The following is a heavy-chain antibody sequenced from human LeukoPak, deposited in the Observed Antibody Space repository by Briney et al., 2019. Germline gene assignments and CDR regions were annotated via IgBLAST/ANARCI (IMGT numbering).Heavy chain of an antibody. V-gene: IGHV4-61*02. Sequence: ASETLSLTCTVSGGSISSGSYYWSWIRQPARKGLKWIGRIYTSGSTNYNPSLKSRVTISVDTSKNQFSLKLSSVTAADTAVYYCASHRGPGTYYYYYMDVWGKGTTVTISS. CDR2: IYTSGST. CDR3: ASHRGPGTYYYYYMDV. J-gene: IGHJ6*03. D-gene: IGHD1-1*01. CDR1: GGSISSGSYY.